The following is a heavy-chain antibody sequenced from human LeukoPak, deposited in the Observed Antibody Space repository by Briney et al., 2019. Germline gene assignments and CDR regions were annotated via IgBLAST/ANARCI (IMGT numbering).Heavy chain of an antibody. D-gene: IGHD2-2*01. CDR1: GGTFSSCA. V-gene: IGHV1-69*05. J-gene: IGHJ5*02. CDR2: IIPIFGTA. CDR3: ARDVVAPVSNWFDP. Sequence: SVKVSCKASGGTFSSCAMRWVRQAPGQGLEWMGWIIPIFGTANYAQKFQGRVTITTAESTSTAYMELSSLRSEDTAVYYCARDVVAPVSNWFDPWGQGTLVTVSS.